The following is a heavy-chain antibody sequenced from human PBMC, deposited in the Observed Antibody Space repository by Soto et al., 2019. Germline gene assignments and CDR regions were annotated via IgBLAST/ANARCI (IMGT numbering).Heavy chain of an antibody. Sequence: GESLKISGKGSGYSFTSYWISWVRQMPGKGLEWMGRIDPSDSYTNYSPSFQGHVTISADKSISTAYLQWSSLKASDTAMYYCARHRIQLERYYYYGMDVWGQGTTVTVSS. CDR2: IDPSDSYT. CDR3: ARHRIQLERYYYYGMDV. V-gene: IGHV5-10-1*01. CDR1: GYSFTSYW. J-gene: IGHJ6*02. D-gene: IGHD1-1*01.